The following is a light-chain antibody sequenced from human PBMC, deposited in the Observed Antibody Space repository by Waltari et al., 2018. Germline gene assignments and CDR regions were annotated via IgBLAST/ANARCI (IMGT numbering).Light chain of an antibody. V-gene: IGLV3-27*01. J-gene: IGLJ3*02. CDR1: ILAKKY. CDR3: FSAADNNWV. CDR2: EDS. Sequence: SYELTQPSSVSVSPGQTAKILCSGDILAKKYARWFQQKPGQAPLPLIYEDSERPSEIPGRFSGSSSGTTVTLTITGAHVDDEADYYCFSAADNNWVFGGGTKLTVL.